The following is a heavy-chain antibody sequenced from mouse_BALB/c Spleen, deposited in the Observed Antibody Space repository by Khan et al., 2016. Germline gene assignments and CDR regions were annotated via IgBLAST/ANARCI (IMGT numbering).Heavy chain of an antibody. CDR1: GFNIKDYY. Sequence: VQLQQSGAELVRSGASVKLSCTASGFNIKDYYMHWVKQRPEQGLEWIGWIDPENGATEYAPKFQGEATMTADTSSTTAYLQLSSLTSEDTAVYCCNVRFAYWGQGTLVTVSA. CDR2: IDPENGAT. CDR3: NVRFAY. V-gene: IGHV14-4*02. J-gene: IGHJ3*01.